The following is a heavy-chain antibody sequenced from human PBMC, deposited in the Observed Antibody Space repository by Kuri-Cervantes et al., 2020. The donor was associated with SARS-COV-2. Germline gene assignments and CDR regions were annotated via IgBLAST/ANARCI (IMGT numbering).Heavy chain of an antibody. V-gene: IGHV1-69*01. CDR1: GYTFPSYG. D-gene: IGHD3-3*01. J-gene: IGHJ4*02. CDR3: ARLLRFLEWSEFDY. CDR2: IIPIFGTA. Sequence: KISCKASGYTFPSYGISWVRQAPGQGLEWMGGIIPIFGTANYAQKFQGRVTITADESTSTASMELSSLRSEDTAVYYCARLLRFLEWSEFDYWGQGTLVTVSS.